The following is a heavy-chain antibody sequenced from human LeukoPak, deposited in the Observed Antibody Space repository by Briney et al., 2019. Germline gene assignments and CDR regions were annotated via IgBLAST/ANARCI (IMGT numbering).Heavy chain of an antibody. CDR1: GFNFGTYW. CDR2: ISGSGGST. D-gene: IGHD3-22*01. V-gene: IGHV3-23*01. CDR3: AKDGYYDSSAYYYVRYFDL. Sequence: PGGSLRLSCTASGFNFGTYWMTWVRQVPGKGLEWVSAISGSGGSTYYADSVKGRFTISRDNSKNTLYLQMNSLRAEDTAVYYCAKDGYYDSSAYYYVRYFDLWGRGTLVTVSS. J-gene: IGHJ2*01.